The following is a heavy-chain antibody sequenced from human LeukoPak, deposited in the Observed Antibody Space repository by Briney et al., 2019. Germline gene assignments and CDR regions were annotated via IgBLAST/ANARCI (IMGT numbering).Heavy chain of an antibody. D-gene: IGHD1-26*01. CDR2: ISWNGDTI. CDR3: AKDISGTYLAALDY. CDR1: GFSFDDYA. Sequence: GGSLRLSCAASGFSFDDYAMHWVRQAPGKGLEWVSGISWNGDTIGYADSVKGRFTISRDNAKNSLYLQMNSLRAEDTALYYCAKDISGTYLAALDYWGQGTLVTVSS. J-gene: IGHJ4*02. V-gene: IGHV3-9*01.